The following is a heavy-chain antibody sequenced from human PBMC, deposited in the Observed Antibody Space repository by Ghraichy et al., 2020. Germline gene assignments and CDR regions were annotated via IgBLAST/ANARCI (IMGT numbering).Heavy chain of an antibody. Sequence: GGSLRLSCAASRVTFSSYAMSWVRQAPGKGLEWVSGISGSGTSTFYADSVNGRFTISRDNPKNTLYLQMNSLRAEDTAVYYCATPGDSSGWSSFDYWGQGTLVTVSS. V-gene: IGHV3-23*01. CDR3: ATPGDSSGWSSFDY. CDR2: ISGSGTST. D-gene: IGHD6-19*01. J-gene: IGHJ4*02. CDR1: RVTFSSYA.